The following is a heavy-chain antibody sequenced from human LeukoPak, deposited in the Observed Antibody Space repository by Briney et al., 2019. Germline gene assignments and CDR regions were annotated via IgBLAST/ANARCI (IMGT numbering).Heavy chain of an antibody. V-gene: IGHV1-69*13. Sequence: SVKVSCKASGGTFSGYAISWVRQAPGQGLEWMGGIIPIFGTANYAQKFQGRVTITADESTSTAHMELSSLRSEDTAVYYCARGTVQGGYYYDSSGYSIWGQGTLVTVSS. CDR2: IIPIFGTA. CDR1: GGTFSGYA. CDR3: ARGTVQGGYYYDSSGYSI. J-gene: IGHJ4*02. D-gene: IGHD3-22*01.